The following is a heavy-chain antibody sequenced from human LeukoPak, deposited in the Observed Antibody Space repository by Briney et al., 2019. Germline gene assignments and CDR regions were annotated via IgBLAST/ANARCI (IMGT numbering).Heavy chain of an antibody. CDR3: AREGDGYSFDY. J-gene: IGHJ4*02. Sequence: SVKVSCKASGGTFSSYAISWVRQAPGXXXXWMGRIIPILGIANYAQKFQGRVTITADKSTSTAYMELSSLRSEDTAVYYCAREGDGYSFDYWGQGTLVTVSS. V-gene: IGHV1-69*04. CDR2: IIPILGIA. CDR1: GGTFSSYA. D-gene: IGHD5-24*01.